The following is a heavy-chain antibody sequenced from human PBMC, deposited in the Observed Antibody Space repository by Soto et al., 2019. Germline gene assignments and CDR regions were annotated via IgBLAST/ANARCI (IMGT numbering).Heavy chain of an antibody. V-gene: IGHV3-33*01. CDR2: IYFDGKNQ. D-gene: IGHD5-12*01. CDR1: GFIFRNYG. CDR3: ARASNRYSGYDTDFGLHV. J-gene: IGHJ6*02. Sequence: QVQLVESGGGVVQAGRSLRVSCAASGFIFRNYGMHWVRQAPGKGLEWVAIIYFDGKNQYYADSVKGRFTISRDNSKNMVYLQLNSLRADDTATYYCARASNRYSGYDTDFGLHVWGQGTTVTVSS.